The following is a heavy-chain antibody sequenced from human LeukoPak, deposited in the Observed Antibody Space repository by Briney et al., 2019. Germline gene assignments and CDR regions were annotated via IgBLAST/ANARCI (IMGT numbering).Heavy chain of an antibody. CDR3: ARNSI. CDR2: ISYDGSNK. D-gene: IGHD2-21*01. V-gene: IGHV3-30*03. CDR1: GFTFSNHV. Sequence: PGRSLRLSCAASGFTFSNHVMHWVRQAPGKGLEWVAVISYDGSNKYYADSVKGRFTISRDNSKNTLYLQMNSLRAEDTAVYYCARNSIWGQGILVTVSS. J-gene: IGHJ4*02.